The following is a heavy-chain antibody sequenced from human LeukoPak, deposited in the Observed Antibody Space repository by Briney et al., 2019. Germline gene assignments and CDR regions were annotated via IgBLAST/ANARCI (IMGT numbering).Heavy chain of an antibody. CDR1: GYTFTSYD. Sequence: GASVKVSCKASGYTFTSYDINWVRQATGQGLEWMGWMNPNSGNTGYAQKFQGRVTMTRNTAIRTAYMELSSLRSEDTAVYYCARGGYSYYYYYYGMDVWGQGTTVTVAS. V-gene: IGHV1-8*01. CDR2: MNPNSGNT. CDR3: ARGGYSYYYYYYGMDV. D-gene: IGHD5-18*01. J-gene: IGHJ6*02.